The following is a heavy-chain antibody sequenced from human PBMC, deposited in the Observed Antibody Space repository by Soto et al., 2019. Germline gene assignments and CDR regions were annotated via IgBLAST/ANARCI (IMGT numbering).Heavy chain of an antibody. CDR1: GGSINTFY. J-gene: IGHJ4*02. CDR3: AREGSYSAYNFAHGIQLWSFDF. V-gene: IGHV4-4*07. D-gene: IGHD5-12*01. Sequence: LSLTCTVSGGSINTFYWSWVRQPAGKGLEWIGRIFSSGSTSFNPSLESRAAMSVGTSKNHFSLNLSSVTAADMAVYYCAREGSYSAYNFAHGIQLWSFDFWGQGALVTVSS. CDR2: IFSSGST.